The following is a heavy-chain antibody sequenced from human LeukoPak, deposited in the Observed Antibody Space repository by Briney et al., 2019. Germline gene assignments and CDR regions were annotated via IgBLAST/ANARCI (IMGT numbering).Heavy chain of an antibody. D-gene: IGHD3-10*01. CDR2: ITSGGLYT. Sequence: GGSLRLSCAASGFTFNTYGMNWVRQAPGRGLEWVSSITSGGLYTYYTDSVKGRFTISRDNAKSSLYLQMNSLRAEDTAVYYCARRGFGELLTYYYGMDVWGQGTTVTVSS. V-gene: IGHV3-21*01. CDR1: GFTFNTYG. CDR3: ARRGFGELLTYYYGMDV. J-gene: IGHJ6*02.